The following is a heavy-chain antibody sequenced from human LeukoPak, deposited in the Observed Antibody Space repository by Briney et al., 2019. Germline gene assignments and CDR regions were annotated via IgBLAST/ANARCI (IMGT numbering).Heavy chain of an antibody. J-gene: IGHJ6*03. V-gene: IGHV7-4-1*02. D-gene: IGHD5-18*01. Sequence: ASVKVSCKASGYTFTSYAMNWVRQAPGQGLEWMGWINTNTGNPTYAQGFTGRFVFSLDTSVSTAYLQISSLKAEDTAVYYCAIRGNSYGKYYYYYYMDVWGKGITVTVSS. CDR3: AIRGNSYGKYYYYYYMDV. CDR1: GYTFTSYA. CDR2: INTNTGNP.